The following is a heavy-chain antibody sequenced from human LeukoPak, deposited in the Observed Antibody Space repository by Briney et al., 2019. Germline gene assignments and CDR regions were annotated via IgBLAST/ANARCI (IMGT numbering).Heavy chain of an antibody. Sequence: GCLRLSCAASGFTSSNYYMDWVRQAPGKGLEWVGRSKNKGNNYTTEYAASVKGRFTISRDDSKNSLYLQMNSLKSEDTAVYFCAREGDSSGPDFVYWGQGTLVTVSS. CDR1: GFTSSNYY. D-gene: IGHD6-19*01. CDR3: AREGDSSGPDFVY. CDR2: SKNKGNNYTT. V-gene: IGHV3-72*01. J-gene: IGHJ4*02.